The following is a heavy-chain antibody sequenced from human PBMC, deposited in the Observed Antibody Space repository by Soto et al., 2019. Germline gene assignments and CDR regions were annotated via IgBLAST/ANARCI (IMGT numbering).Heavy chain of an antibody. J-gene: IGHJ4*02. Sequence: QLQLQESGPGLVKPSETLSLTCTVSGGSVSSTSYYWGWIRQPPGKGLEWIGNIYYSGSTYYNPSLKSRVTISVATSENQFSLKLSSVSAADTAVYYCARLVKPPTANSNSFDYWGQGTLVTVSS. V-gene: IGHV4-39*01. CDR2: IYYSGST. D-gene: IGHD4-4*01. CDR1: GGSVSSTSYY. CDR3: ARLVKPPTANSNSFDY.